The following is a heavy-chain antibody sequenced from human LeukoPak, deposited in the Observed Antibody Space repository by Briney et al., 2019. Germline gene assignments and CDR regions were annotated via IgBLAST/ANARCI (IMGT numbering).Heavy chain of an antibody. V-gene: IGHV3-30*18. CDR3: AKEELRYFDY. D-gene: IGHD3-9*01. CDR2: ISYDGSNK. J-gene: IGHJ4*02. CDR1: GFTFSSYG. Sequence: GGSLRLSCAASGFTFSSYGMHWVRQAPGKGLEWVAVISYDGSNKYYADSVKGRFTISRDNSKNTLYLQMNSLRAEDTAVYYCAKEELRYFDYWGQGTWSPSPQ.